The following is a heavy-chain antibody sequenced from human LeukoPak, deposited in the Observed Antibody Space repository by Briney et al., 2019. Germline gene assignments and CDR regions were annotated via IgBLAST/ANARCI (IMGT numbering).Heavy chain of an antibody. CDR2: IYYSGST. V-gene: IGHV4-39*01. CDR3: ARPVGYSSGFDAFDI. D-gene: IGHD6-19*01. J-gene: IGHJ3*02. CDR1: GGSISSGSYY. Sequence: SETLSLTCTVSGGSISSGSYYWGWIRQPPGKGLEWIGSIYYSGSTYYNPSLKSRVTISVDTSKNQFSLKLSSVTAADTAVYYCARPVGYSSGFDAFDIWGQGTMVTVSS.